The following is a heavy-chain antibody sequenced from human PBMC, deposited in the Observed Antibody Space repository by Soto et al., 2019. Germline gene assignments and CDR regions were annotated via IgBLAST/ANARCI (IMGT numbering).Heavy chain of an antibody. D-gene: IGHD6-13*01. CDR2: TYYRSKWHT. Sequence: SQTLSLTCAISGDSVSSNIAAWHWIRQSPSRGLEWLGRTYYRSKWHTEYAVSVKSRITINPDTSKNQFSLQLESVTPADTALYYCEARSSSWGGDDYYYMDVWGKGTTVNVSS. CDR1: GDSVSSNIAA. V-gene: IGHV6-1*01. J-gene: IGHJ6*03. CDR3: EARSSSWGGDDYYYMDV.